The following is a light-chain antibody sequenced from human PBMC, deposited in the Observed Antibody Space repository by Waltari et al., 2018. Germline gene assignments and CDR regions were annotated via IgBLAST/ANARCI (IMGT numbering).Light chain of an antibody. Sequence: QLVLTQSPSASASLGASVKPTCTLSSGHSSNVIACLQQQPEKGTRYLMKVNSDGSHSKGDEIPDRFSGSSSGAERYLTISSLQSEDEADYYCQTGGHGTWVFGGGTKLTVL. V-gene: IGLV4-69*01. CDR2: VNSDGSH. J-gene: IGLJ3*02. CDR3: QTGGHGTWV. CDR1: SGHSSNV.